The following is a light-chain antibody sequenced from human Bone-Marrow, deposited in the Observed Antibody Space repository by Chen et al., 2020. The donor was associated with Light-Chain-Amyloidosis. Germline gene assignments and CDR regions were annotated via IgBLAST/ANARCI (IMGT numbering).Light chain of an antibody. J-gene: IGLJ3*02. CDR1: NIGSTS. CDR3: QVWDRSSDRPV. V-gene: IGLV3-21*02. Sequence: SYVRTQPPSLPGPPGQRAPIACGGKNIGSTSVHWYQQTPGQAPLLVVYDDSDRPSGIPERLSGSNSGNTATLTISRVEAGDEADYYCQVWDRSSDRPVFGGGTKLTVL. CDR2: DDS.